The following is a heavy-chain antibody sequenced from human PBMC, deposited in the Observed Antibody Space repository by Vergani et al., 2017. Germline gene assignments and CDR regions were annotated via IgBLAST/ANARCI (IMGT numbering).Heavy chain of an antibody. D-gene: IGHD2-2*01. CDR3: ARDRRYVVPAANPPFDY. Sequence: QVQLVQSGAEVKKPGASVKVSCKASGYTFTSYGISWVRQAPGQGLKWMGWISAYNGNTNYAQKLQGRVTMTTDTSTSTAYMELRSLRSDDTAVYYCARDRRYVVPAANPPFDYWGQGTLVTVSS. CDR1: GYTFTSYG. CDR2: ISAYNGNT. J-gene: IGHJ4*02. V-gene: IGHV1-18*01.